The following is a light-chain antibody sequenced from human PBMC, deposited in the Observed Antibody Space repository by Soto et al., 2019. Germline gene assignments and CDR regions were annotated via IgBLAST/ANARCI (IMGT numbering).Light chain of an antibody. CDR1: QSVSTW. V-gene: IGKV1-12*01. CDR2: AVS. J-gene: IGKJ4*01. CDR3: HQANSFPLT. Sequence: DIQMTQSPSSVSASVGDRVTITCRASQSVSTWLAWYQQRPGKAPKLLMYAVSTLQSGVPSRFSGSGSGTDFTLTISRLQPEDFATYYCHQANSFPLTFGGGTKVEIK.